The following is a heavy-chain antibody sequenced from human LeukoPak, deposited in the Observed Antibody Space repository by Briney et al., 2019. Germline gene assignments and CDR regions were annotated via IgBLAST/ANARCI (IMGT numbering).Heavy chain of an antibody. CDR3: ARGTKSNIVVVPAALYYFDY. CDR2: IYYSGST. J-gene: IGHJ4*02. V-gene: IGHV4-31*03. CDR1: GGSISSGGYF. Sequence: PSETLSFTCTVSGGSISSGGYFWSWVRQHPGKGLEWIGYIYYSGSTYYNPSLKSRVTISVDTSKNQFSLKLSSVTAADTAVYYCARGTKSNIVVVPAALYYFDYWGQGTLVTVSS. D-gene: IGHD2-2*01.